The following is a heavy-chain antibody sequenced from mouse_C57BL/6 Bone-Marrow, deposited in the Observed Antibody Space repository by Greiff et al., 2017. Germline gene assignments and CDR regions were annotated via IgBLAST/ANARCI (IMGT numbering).Heavy chain of an antibody. J-gene: IGHJ1*03. CDR3: TRERGRGDWYFDV. CDR2: ISSGGDYI. CDR1: GFTFSSYA. D-gene: IGHD4-1*01. V-gene: IGHV5-9-1*02. Sequence: EVNLVESGEGLVKPGGSLKLSCAASGFTFSSYAMSWVRQTPEKRLEWVAYISSGGDYIYYADTVKGRFTISRDNARNTLYLQMSSLKSEDTAMYYCTRERGRGDWYFDVGGTGTTVTVSS.